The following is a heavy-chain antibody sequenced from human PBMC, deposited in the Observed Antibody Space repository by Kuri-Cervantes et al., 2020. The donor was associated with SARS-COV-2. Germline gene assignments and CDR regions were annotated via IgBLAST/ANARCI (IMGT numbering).Heavy chain of an antibody. CDR1: GFTVSTNY. CDR2: IYSGGNT. Sequence: GGSLRLSCVISGFTVSTNYMTWVRQAPGKGLEWVSTIYSGGNTFYADSVKGRFTISRDNSKDTLYLQMNSLRAEDTAVYYCARPPPYYESSGSLDYWGQGALVTVSS. CDR3: ARPPPYYESSGSLDY. V-gene: IGHV3-53*01. J-gene: IGHJ4*02. D-gene: IGHD3-22*01.